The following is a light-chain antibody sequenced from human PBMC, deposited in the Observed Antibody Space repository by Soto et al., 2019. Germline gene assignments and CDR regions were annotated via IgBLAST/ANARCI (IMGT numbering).Light chain of an antibody. V-gene: IGLV2-14*01. Sequence: QSALTQPASVSGSPGQSITISCTGTSSDVGGYNYVSWYQQHPDKAPKLMIYEVSNRPSGVSNRFSGSKSGNTASLTISGLQTEDEAYYHCSSYTSSRPPYVLGTGTKLTVL. CDR3: SSYTSSRPPYV. CDR1: SSDVGGYNY. CDR2: EVS. J-gene: IGLJ1*01.